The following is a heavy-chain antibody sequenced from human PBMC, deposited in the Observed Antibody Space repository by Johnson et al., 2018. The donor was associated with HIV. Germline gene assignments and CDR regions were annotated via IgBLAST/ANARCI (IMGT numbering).Heavy chain of an antibody. CDR1: GFTFSKYG. CDR3: ARDRWLGDAFDI. Sequence: QVQLVESGGGVVQPGGSLRLSCAASGFTFSKYGMHWVRQAPGKGLEWVSVVYGGASKYYADSVKGRFTISGDTSKNTLYLQMNSLRPDDSAVYYCARDRWLGDAFDIWGQGTMVTVSS. CDR2: VYGGASK. J-gene: IGHJ3*02. D-gene: IGHD6-19*01. V-gene: IGHV3-NL1*01.